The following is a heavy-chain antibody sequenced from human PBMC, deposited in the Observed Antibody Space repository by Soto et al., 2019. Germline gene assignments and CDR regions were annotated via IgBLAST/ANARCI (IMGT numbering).Heavy chain of an antibody. CDR3: ARAIEAAGTDAFDI. CDR1: GYTFTSYD. CDR2: MNPNSGNT. Sequence: ASVKVSCKASGYTFTSYDINCVRQTTGQGREWMGWMNPNSGNTGYAQKFQGRVTMTRNTSISTAYMELSSLRSEATAVYYCARAIEAAGTDAFDIWGQGTMVTVSS. V-gene: IGHV1-8*01. J-gene: IGHJ3*02. D-gene: IGHD6-13*01.